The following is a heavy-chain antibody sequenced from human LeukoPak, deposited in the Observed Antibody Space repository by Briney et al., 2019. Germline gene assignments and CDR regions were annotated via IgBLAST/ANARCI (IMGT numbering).Heavy chain of an antibody. J-gene: IGHJ4*02. CDR2: IYTSGST. V-gene: IGHV4-61*02. Sequence: ASETLSLTCTVSGGSISSGSYYWSWIRQPAGKGLEWIGRIYTSGSTNYNPSLKSRVTISVDTSKNQFSLKLSSVTAADTAVYYCARGGPPSNDYEIDSWGQGTLVTVSS. CDR3: ARGGPPSNDYEIDS. CDR1: GGSISSGSYY. D-gene: IGHD4-17*01.